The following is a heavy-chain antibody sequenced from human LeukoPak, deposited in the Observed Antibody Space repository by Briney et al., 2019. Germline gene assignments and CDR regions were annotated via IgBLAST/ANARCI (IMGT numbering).Heavy chain of an antibody. CDR1: GVSFSSYT. Sequence: GGSLRLSCAASGVSFSSYTMMWVRQAPGKGLEWVSAISGSGGATNYADSVKGRFTISRDNAKNTLYLQMDRLRVEDTAVYYCARGSHCGGDCYSLFESWGQGTLATVSS. J-gene: IGHJ1*01. CDR2: ISGSGGAT. D-gene: IGHD2-21*02. CDR3: ARGSHCGGDCYSLFES. V-gene: IGHV3-23*01.